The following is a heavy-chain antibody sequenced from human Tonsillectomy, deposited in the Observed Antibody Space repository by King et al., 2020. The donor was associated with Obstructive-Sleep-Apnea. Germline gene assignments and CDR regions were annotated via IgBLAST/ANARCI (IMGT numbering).Heavy chain of an antibody. Sequence: DVQLVESGGGLVKPGGSLRLSCAASGFTFSSYSMNWVRQAPGKGLEWVSSISSSSSYIYYADSVKGRFTISRDNAKNSLYLQMNSLRAEDTAVYYCASDLKAVVAATAVDYWGQGTLVTVSS. J-gene: IGHJ4*02. D-gene: IGHD2-15*01. CDR2: ISSSSSYI. V-gene: IGHV3-21*01. CDR1: GFTFSSYS. CDR3: ASDLKAVVAATAVDY.